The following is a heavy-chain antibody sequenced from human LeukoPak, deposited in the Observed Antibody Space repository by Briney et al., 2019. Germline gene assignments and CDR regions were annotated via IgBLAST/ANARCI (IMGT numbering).Heavy chain of an antibody. J-gene: IGHJ6*02. Sequence: WASVKVSCKASGGTFSSYAISWVRQAPGQGLEWMGGIIPIFGTANYAQKFQGRVTITADESTSTAYMELSSLRSEDTAVYYCAKWDIVVVPAATAPDYYYYYGMDVWGQGTTVTVSS. CDR3: AKWDIVVVPAATAPDYYYYYGMDV. D-gene: IGHD2-2*01. CDR2: IIPIFGTA. CDR1: GGTFSSYA. V-gene: IGHV1-69*13.